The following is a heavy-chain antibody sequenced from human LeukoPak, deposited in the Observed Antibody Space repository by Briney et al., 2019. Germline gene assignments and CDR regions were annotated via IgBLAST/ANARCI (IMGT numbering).Heavy chain of an antibody. CDR3: ARENGRQLGDYYYYYYMDA. CDR1: GFTFDDYG. J-gene: IGHJ6*03. D-gene: IGHD6-13*01. Sequence: PGGSLRLSCAASGFTFDDYGMSWVRQAPGKGLEWVSGINWNGGSTGYADSVKGRFTISRDNAKNSLYLQMNSLRAEDTALYYCARENGRQLGDYYYYYYMDAWGKGTTVTVSS. V-gene: IGHV3-20*04. CDR2: INWNGGST.